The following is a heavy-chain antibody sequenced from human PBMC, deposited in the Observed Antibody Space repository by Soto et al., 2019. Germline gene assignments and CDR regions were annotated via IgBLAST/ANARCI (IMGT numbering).Heavy chain of an antibody. D-gene: IGHD2-8*01. V-gene: IGHV3-21*06. CDR3: AREMGFTGNDY. J-gene: IGHJ4*02. CDR2: IRGSSNYI. CDR1: GFTFSTYT. Sequence: PGGSLRLSCAASGFTFSTYTMIWVRQAPGKGLEWVSSIRGSSNYIYYADSVKGRFTISRDNAKSSLYLQMDSLRAEDTATYYCAREMGFTGNDYWGQGTLVTVSS.